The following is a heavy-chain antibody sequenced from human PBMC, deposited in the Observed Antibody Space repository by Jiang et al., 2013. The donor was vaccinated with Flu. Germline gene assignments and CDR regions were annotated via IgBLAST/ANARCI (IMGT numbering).Heavy chain of an antibody. V-gene: IGHV4-39*01. CDR1: GGAITRDDYF. CDR2: VYYSGGA. J-gene: IGHJ4*02. Sequence: LLKPSETLSLTCTVSGGAITRDDYFWGWVRQPPGKGLEWIGSVYYSGGAYYSSSLRSRVAIFVDTSKNHFSLMVDFLTAADTAVYYCVRHGGFLVWCGGPPMTTWGQGIRGHRLL. D-gene: IGHD3-3*01. CDR3: VRHGGFLVWCGGPPMTT.